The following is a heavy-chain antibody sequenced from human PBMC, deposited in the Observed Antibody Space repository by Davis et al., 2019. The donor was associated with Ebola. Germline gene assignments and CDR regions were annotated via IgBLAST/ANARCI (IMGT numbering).Heavy chain of an antibody. Sequence: GESLKISCAASGFTFSSYAMSWVRQAPGKGLEWVSVIYRDERTYYADSVKGRFTVSRDNSENMLYLQMSTLGAEDTAVYYCARHVNGDFWYFDLWGRGTLVTVSS. CDR2: IYRDERT. D-gene: IGHD4-17*01. CDR1: GFTFSSYA. J-gene: IGHJ2*01. V-gene: IGHV3-53*01. CDR3: ARHVNGDFWYFDL.